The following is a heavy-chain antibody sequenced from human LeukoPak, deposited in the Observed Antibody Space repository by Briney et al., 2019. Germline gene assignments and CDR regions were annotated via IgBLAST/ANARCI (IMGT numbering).Heavy chain of an antibody. J-gene: IGHJ3*02. CDR3: ARRVVIAAHDAFDI. CDR1: GYTFTGYY. D-gene: IGHD2-15*01. Sequence: ASVKVSCKASGYTFTGYYMHWVRQAPGQGLEWMGWINPNSGGTNYAQKFQGRVTMTRDTSISTAYMELSRLRSDDTAVYYCARRVVIAAHDAFDIWGQGTMVSVSS. V-gene: IGHV1-2*02. CDR2: INPNSGGT.